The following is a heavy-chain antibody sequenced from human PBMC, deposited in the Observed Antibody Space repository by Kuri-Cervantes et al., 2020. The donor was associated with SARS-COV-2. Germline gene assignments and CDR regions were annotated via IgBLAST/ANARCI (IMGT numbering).Heavy chain of an antibody. CDR2: IRSKAYGGTT. D-gene: IGHD4-17*01. J-gene: IGHJ4*02. V-gene: IGHV3-49*04. CDR1: GFTFSSYS. Sequence: GGSLRLSCAASGFTFSSYSMNWVRQAPGKGLEWVGFIRSKAYGGTTEYAASVKGRFTISRDDSKSIAYLQMNSLKTEDTAVYYCTRLVDYGDYLGYWGQGTLVPSPQ. CDR3: TRLVDYGDYLGY.